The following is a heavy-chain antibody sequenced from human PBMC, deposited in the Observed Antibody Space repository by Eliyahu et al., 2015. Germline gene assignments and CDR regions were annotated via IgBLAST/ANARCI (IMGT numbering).Heavy chain of an antibody. CDR1: GXTFXDYS. V-gene: IGHV3-11*01. Sequence: QVQLVESGGGLVKPGGSLRLSCXASGXTFXDYSMTWIRQAPGKGLEWISYIDNRGSTIYVADSVKGRFTISRDNAKNSLYLQMDSLRAEDTAVYYCARDSGRIQEWPHYYGMDVWGQGTTVTVS. D-gene: IGHD5-18*01. J-gene: IGHJ6*02. CDR3: ARDSGRIQEWPHYYGMDV. CDR2: IDNRGSTI.